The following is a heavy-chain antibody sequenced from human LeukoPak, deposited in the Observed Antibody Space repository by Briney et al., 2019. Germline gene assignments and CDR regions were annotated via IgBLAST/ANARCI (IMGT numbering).Heavy chain of an antibody. D-gene: IGHD6-25*01. CDR2: IIPIFGTA. Sequence: GASVKVSCKASGGTFSSYAISWVRQAPGQGLEWMGGIIPIFGTANYAQKFQGRVTITTDESTSTAYMELSSLRSEDTAVYYCARRWAIYSSGWGGWFDPWGQGTLVTVSS. CDR3: ARRWAIYSSGWGGWFDP. J-gene: IGHJ5*02. V-gene: IGHV1-69*05. CDR1: GGTFSSYA.